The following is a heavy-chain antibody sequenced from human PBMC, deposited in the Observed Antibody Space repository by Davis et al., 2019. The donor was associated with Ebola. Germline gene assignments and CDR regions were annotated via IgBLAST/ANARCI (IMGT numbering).Heavy chain of an antibody. Sequence: SVKVSCKASGGTFSSYAISWVRQAPGQGLEWMGGIIPIFGTANYAQKFQGRVTITADESTSTAYMELSSLRSEDTAVYYCARDLWDIVVVPAAIPSYMDVWGKGTTVTVSS. CDR1: GGTFSSYA. D-gene: IGHD2-2*02. V-gene: IGHV1-69*13. CDR3: ARDLWDIVVVPAAIPSYMDV. CDR2: IIPIFGTA. J-gene: IGHJ6*03.